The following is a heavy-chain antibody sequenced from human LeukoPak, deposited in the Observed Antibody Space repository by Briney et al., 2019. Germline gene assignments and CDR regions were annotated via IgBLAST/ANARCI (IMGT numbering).Heavy chain of an antibody. CDR3: ARGGVGATNWFDP. CDR2: IYYSGST. V-gene: IGHV4-59*01. Sequence: SETLSLTCTVSGGSISSYYWSWIRQPPGKGLEWIGYIYYSGSTNYNPSLKSRVTISVDTSKNQFSLKLSSVTTADTAVYYCARGGVGATNWFDPWGQGTLVTVSS. J-gene: IGHJ5*02. CDR1: GGSISSYY. D-gene: IGHD1-26*01.